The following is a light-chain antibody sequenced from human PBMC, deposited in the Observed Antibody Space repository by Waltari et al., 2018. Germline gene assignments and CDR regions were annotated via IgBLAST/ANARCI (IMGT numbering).Light chain of an antibody. CDR1: SSDVGGYKY. CDR3: SSYTSSSTLG. Sequence: QSALTQPASVSGSPGQSITIPCTGTSSDVGGYKYVPWYQQHPGKAPKLMIYEVSNRPSGVSNRFSGSKSGNTASLTISGLQAEDEADYYCSSYTSSSTLGFGGGTKLTVL. V-gene: IGLV2-14*01. J-gene: IGLJ3*02. CDR2: EVS.